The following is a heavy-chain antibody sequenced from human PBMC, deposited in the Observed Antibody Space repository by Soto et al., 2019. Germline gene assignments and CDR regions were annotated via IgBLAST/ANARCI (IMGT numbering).Heavy chain of an antibody. J-gene: IGHJ4*02. CDR3: ARGTRALITSFFAY. CDR1: SDAISNYY. D-gene: IGHD1-20*01. V-gene: IGHV4-59*03. CDR2: VHESGST. Sequence: SETLSLTCSVSSDAISNYYWSWIRQTPGRGLGWTGCVHESGSTDYNPSLRGRVIISLHTSKSQFSLSLRSATAADTATYYCARGTRALITSFFAYWGQGIPVTVSS.